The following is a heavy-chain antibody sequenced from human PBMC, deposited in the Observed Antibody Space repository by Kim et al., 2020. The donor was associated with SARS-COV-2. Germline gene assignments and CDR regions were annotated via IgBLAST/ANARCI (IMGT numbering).Heavy chain of an antibody. D-gene: IGHD3-10*01. CDR1: GFSLSTSGMC. CDR3: ARIAGNTMVRAKGYFGY. V-gene: IGHV2-70*11. Sequence: SGPTLVNPTQTLTLTCTFSGFSLSTSGMCVSWIRQPPGKALEWLARIDWDDDKYYSTSLKTRLTISKDTSKNQVVLTMTNMDPVDTATYYCARIAGNTMVRAKGYFGYWGQGTLVTVSS. CDR2: IDWDDDK. J-gene: IGHJ4*01.